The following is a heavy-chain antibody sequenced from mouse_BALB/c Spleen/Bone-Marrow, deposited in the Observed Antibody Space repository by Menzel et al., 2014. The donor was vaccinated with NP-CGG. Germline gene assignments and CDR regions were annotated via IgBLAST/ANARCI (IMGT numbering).Heavy chain of an antibody. CDR3: AREWTARAVDY. Sequence: VKLMESGAELVRPGTSVEVSCKASGYAFTNYLIEWVKQRPGQGLEWIGVINPGSGGANYNEKFKGKATLTADKSSSTAYMQLSSLTSDDSAVYFCAREWTARAVDYWGQGTTLTVSS. J-gene: IGHJ2*01. D-gene: IGHD3-2*01. V-gene: IGHV1-54*01. CDR1: GYAFTNYL. CDR2: INPGSGGA.